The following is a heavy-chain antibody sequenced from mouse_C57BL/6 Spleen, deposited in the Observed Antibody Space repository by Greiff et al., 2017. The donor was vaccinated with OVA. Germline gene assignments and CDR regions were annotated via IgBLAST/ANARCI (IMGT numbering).Heavy chain of an antibody. J-gene: IGHJ1*03. D-gene: IGHD1-2*01. CDR3: ARVGLRRLYFDV. CDR2: INPNNGGT. CDR1: GYTFTDYY. V-gene: IGHV1-26*01. Sequence: VQLQQSGPELVKPGASVKISCKASGYTFTDYYMNWVKQSHGKSLEWIGDINPNNGGTSYNQKFKGKATLTVDKSSSTAYMELRSLTSEDSAVYYCARVGLRRLYFDVWGTGTTVTVSS.